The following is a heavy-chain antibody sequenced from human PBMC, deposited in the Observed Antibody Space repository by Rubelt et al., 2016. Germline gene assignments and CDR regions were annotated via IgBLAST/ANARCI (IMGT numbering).Heavy chain of an antibody. CDR2: INHSGST. CDR3: ARIPRGYSYGSFDY. D-gene: IGHD5-18*01. Sequence: QPPGKGLEWIGEINHSGSTNYNPSLKSRVTISVDTSKNQFSLKLSSVTAADTAVYYCARIPRGYSYGSFDYWGQGTLVTVSS. J-gene: IGHJ4*02. V-gene: IGHV4-34*01.